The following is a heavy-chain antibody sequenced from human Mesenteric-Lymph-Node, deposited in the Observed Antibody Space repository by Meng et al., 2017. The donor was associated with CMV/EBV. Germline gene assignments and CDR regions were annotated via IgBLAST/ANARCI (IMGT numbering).Heavy chain of an antibody. D-gene: IGHD3-3*01. Sequence: QTPSLTCAVYGGSFSGYYWSWIRQPPGKGLEWIGEINHSGSTNYNPSLKSRVTISVDTSKNQFSLKLSSVTAADTAVYYCARHDFWSGYLDYWGQGTLVTVSS. J-gene: IGHJ4*02. V-gene: IGHV4-34*01. CDR3: ARHDFWSGYLDY. CDR2: INHSGST. CDR1: GGSFSGYY.